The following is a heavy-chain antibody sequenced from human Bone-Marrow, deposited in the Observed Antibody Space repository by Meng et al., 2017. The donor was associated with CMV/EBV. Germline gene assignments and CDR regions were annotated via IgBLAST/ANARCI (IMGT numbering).Heavy chain of an antibody. D-gene: IGHD1-26*01. J-gene: IGHJ4*02. CDR2: IYTDGST. CDR1: GFTVNSNY. V-gene: IGHV3-66*02. Sequence: GESLKISCAASGFTVNSNYLNWVRQAPGKGLEWVSVIYTDGSTFYADSVKGRFAISRDNSKNTLYLQMNSLRVEDTAVYYCAEGRFFDYWGQGTLVTVSS. CDR3: AEGRFFDY.